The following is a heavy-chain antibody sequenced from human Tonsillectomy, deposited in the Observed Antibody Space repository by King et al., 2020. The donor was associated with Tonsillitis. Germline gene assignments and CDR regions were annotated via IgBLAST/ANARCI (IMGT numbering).Heavy chain of an antibody. J-gene: IGHJ6*02. CDR2: MNPNSGQT. Sequence: QVQLVESGAEVKKPGASVKVSCKASGYTFTSYDINWVRQATGQGLEWVGWMNPNSGQTGYAQKFQGRVTMTRNTSIGTAYMELGRLRSEDTAVYYCARDMSDYYYGMDVWGPGTTVTVSS. V-gene: IGHV1-8*01. CDR1: GYTFTSYD. CDR3: ARDMSDYYYGMDV. D-gene: IGHD3-10*02.